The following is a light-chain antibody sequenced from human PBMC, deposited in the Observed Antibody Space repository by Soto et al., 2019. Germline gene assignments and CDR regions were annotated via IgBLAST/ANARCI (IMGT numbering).Light chain of an antibody. CDR3: SSYTRSSTLV. CDR1: SSDVGAYDY. J-gene: IGLJ2*01. V-gene: IGLV2-14*01. Sequence: QSALTQPASVSGSPGQSITISCTGTSSDVGAYDYVSWYPQHPGKAPKLMIYYVTNRPSGVSDRFSGSKSGNTASLTISGLHTEDEADYHCSSYTRSSTLVFGGGTKVTVL. CDR2: YVT.